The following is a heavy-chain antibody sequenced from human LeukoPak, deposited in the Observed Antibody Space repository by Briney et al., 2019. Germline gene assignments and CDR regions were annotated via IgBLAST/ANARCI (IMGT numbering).Heavy chain of an antibody. Sequence: GTSVKVSCKASGYTFTNYHIDWVRQATGQGLEWMGWINPNNGDSGFAQTFQVRVTITRDTAMTTAYMELSSLTSEDTAIYFCARTTSFTASGYDYWGQGTLFTVSS. D-gene: IGHD6-25*01. CDR2: INPNNGDS. CDR1: GYTFTNYH. J-gene: IGHJ4*02. V-gene: IGHV1-8*03. CDR3: ARTTSFTASGYDY.